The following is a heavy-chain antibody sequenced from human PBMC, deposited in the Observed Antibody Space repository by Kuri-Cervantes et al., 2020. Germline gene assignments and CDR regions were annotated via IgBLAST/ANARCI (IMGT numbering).Heavy chain of an antibody. CDR1: GYTFTGYC. D-gene: IGHD1-20*01. J-gene: IGHJ5*02. CDR2: INPNSGGT. V-gene: IGHV1-2*02. Sequence: ASVKVSCKASGYTFTGYCMHWVRQAPGQGLEWMGWINPNSGGTNYAQKFQGRVTMTRDTSISTAYMELSRLRSDDTAVYYCARDNLGLEGRPFDPWGQGTLVTVSS. CDR3: ARDNLGLEGRPFDP.